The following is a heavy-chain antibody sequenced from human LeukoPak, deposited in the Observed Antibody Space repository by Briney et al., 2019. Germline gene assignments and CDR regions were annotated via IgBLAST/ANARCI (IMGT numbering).Heavy chain of an antibody. V-gene: IGHV4-4*07. J-gene: IGHJ3*02. Sequence: PSETLSLTCTVSGGSISSYYWSWIRQPAGKGLEWIGRIYTSGSTNYNPSLKSRVTMSVDTSKNQFSLKLSSVTAADTAAYYCARDQTLYDFWSGSDAFDIWGQGTMVTVSS. D-gene: IGHD3-3*01. CDR2: IYTSGST. CDR1: GGSISSYY. CDR3: ARDQTLYDFWSGSDAFDI.